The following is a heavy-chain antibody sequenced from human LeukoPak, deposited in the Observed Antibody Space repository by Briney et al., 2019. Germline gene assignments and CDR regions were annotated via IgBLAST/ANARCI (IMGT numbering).Heavy chain of an antibody. D-gene: IGHD6-19*01. J-gene: IGHJ4*02. CDR2: FDREDGET. CDR3: ATVPPYSSGWFIFNY. V-gene: IGHV1-24*01. CDR1: GYTLTELS. Sequence: SVKVSCKVSGYTLTELSMHWVRQAPGKGLEWMGGFDREDGETIYAQKFEGRVTMTEDTSTDTAYMELSSLRSEDTAVYYCATVPPYSSGWFIFNYWGQGTLVTVSS.